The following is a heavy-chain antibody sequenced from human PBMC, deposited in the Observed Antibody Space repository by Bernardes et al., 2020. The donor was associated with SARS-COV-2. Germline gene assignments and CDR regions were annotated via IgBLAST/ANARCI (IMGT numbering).Heavy chain of an antibody. CDR2: INPYNGNT. J-gene: IGHJ4*02. V-gene: IGHV1-18*01. D-gene: IGHD3-9*01. CDR1: GYTFSNYV. Sequence: ASVKVSCKASGYTFSNYVVNWVRQAPGQGLEWLGWINPYNGNTIFAKEFRGRVTMTTDTSTNTVYMDLRSLTSDDTALYFCARDQTRHDILTGYYNFVYWGQGTLVTVSP. CDR3: ARDQTRHDILTGYYNFVY.